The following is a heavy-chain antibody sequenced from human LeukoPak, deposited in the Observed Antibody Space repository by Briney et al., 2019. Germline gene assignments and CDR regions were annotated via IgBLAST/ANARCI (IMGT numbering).Heavy chain of an antibody. CDR2: ISSSGSTI. CDR1: GFTFSSYE. D-gene: IGHD4-17*01. J-gene: IGHJ4*02. CDR3: AREKYGDYLFDY. V-gene: IGHV3-48*03. Sequence: GGSLRLSCAASGFTFSSYEMNWVRQAPGKRLEWVSYISSSGSTIYYADSVKGRFTISRDNAKNSLYLQMNSLRAEDTAVYYCAREKYGDYLFDYWGQGTLVTVSS.